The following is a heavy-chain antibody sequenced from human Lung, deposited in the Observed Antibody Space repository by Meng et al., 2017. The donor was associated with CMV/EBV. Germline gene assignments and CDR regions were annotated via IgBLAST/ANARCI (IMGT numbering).Heavy chain of an antibody. V-gene: IGHV4-4*07. D-gene: IGHD6-19*01. CDR1: GGSISSYY. Sequence: QVQPQELGPGLVKPSETLPLPCTVSGGSISSYYWSWIRQSAGKGLEWIGRIYTSGTTIYNPSLKSRLTLSLDTSKNQFSLKLNSVTAADTAVYYCARAEADTGNFDYWGQGTLVTVSS. CDR2: IYTSGTT. J-gene: IGHJ4*02. CDR3: ARAEADTGNFDY.